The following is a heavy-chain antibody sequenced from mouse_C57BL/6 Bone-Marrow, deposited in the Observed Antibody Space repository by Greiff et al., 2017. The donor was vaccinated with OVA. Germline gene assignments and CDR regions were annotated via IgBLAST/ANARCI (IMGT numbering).Heavy chain of an antibody. D-gene: IGHD2-4*01. CDR2: IHPNSGST. Sequence: VQLQQPGAELVKPGASVKLSCTASGYTFTSYWMHWVKQRPGQGLEWIGMIHPNSGSTNYNEKFKSKATLTVDKSSSTAYMQLSSLTSEDSAVYYCAKYDYDAAWFAYWGQGTLVTVSA. CDR3: AKYDYDAAWFAY. CDR1: GYTFTSYW. V-gene: IGHV1-64*01. J-gene: IGHJ3*01.